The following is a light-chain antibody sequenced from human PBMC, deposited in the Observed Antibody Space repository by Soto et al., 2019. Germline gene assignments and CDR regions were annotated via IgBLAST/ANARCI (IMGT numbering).Light chain of an antibody. CDR3: QQRSNWPSIT. CDR1: QSVSSSY. J-gene: IGKJ5*01. Sequence: EIVLTQSPGTLSLSPGERATLSCRAIQSVSSSYLAWYQQKPGQAPRLLIYGASSRATGIPDRFSGGGSGTDFTLTISSLEPEDFAVYYCQQRSNWPSITFGQGTRLEIK. CDR2: GAS. V-gene: IGKV3D-20*02.